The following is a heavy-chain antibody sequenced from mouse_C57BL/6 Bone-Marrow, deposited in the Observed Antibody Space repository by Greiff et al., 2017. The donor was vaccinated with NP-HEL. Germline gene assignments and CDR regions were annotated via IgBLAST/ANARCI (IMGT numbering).Heavy chain of an antibody. CDR1: GYTFTSYW. D-gene: IGHD3-2*02. V-gene: IGHV1-52*01. CDR3: ARSGLRPFAY. CDR2: IDPSDSET. Sequence: QVHVKQPGAELVRPGSSVKLSCKASGYTFTSYWMHWVKQRPIQGLEWIGNIDPSDSETHYNQKFKDKATLTVDKSSSTAYMQLSSLTSEDSAVYYCARSGLRPFAYWGQGTLVTVSA. J-gene: IGHJ3*01.